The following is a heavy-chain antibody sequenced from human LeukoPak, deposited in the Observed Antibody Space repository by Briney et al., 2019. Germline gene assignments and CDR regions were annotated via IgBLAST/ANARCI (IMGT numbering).Heavy chain of an antibody. D-gene: IGHD5-24*01. CDR1: GFNFANYG. J-gene: IGHJ4*02. CDR2: ISVSGRRT. V-gene: IGHV3-23*01. Sequence: GGSLRLSCAASGFNFANYGMSWVRQAPGKGLEWVSTISVSGRRTYYADSVKGRFTISRDNSKNSLYLQMTNLRAEDTALYYCAAVRGRKEMGDYWGQGTLVTVSS. CDR3: AAVRGRKEMGDY.